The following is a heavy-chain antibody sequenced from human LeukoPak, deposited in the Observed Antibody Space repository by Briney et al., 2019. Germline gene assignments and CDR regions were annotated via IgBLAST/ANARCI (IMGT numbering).Heavy chain of an antibody. CDR2: ISRSSSSI. CDR1: GFTFSSYS. V-gene: IGHV3-48*01. J-gene: IGHJ3*02. D-gene: IGHD6-13*01. CDR3: AREGSSRTVTI. Sequence: GGSLRLSCAASGFTFSSYSMNWVRQAPGKGLEWVSYISRSSSSIYYADSVKGRFTISRDNAKNSLYLQMNSLRAEDTAVYYCAREGSSRTVTIWGQGTMVTVSS.